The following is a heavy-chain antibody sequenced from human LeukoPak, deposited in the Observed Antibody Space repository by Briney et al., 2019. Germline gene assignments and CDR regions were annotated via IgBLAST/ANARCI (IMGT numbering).Heavy chain of an antibody. CDR1: GFTFSNYP. Sequence: GGSLRLSCAASGFTFSNYPMHWVRQAPGKGLEWVAVIPYDGSNNYYSDSVKGRFTISRDNSKNTLYLQMNSLRPEDTAVHYCARSEGTTVTMFDYWGQGTLVTVSS. D-gene: IGHD4-17*01. CDR3: ARSEGTTVTMFDY. V-gene: IGHV3-30-3*01. J-gene: IGHJ4*02. CDR2: IPYDGSNN.